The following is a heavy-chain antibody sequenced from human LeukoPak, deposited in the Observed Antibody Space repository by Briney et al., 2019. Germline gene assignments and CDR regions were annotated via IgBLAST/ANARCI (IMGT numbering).Heavy chain of an antibody. CDR1: GYTFTSYD. V-gene: IGHV1-8*01. J-gene: IGHJ6*03. CDR3: LVVGQGYYYYYMDV. CDR2: MNPNSGNT. D-gene: IGHD2-2*01. Sequence: GASVKVSCKASGYTFTSYDINWVRQATGQGLEWMGWMNPNSGNTGYAQKFQGRVTMTRNTSISTAYMELSSLRSEDTAVYYCLVVGQGYYYYYMDVWGKGTTVTISS.